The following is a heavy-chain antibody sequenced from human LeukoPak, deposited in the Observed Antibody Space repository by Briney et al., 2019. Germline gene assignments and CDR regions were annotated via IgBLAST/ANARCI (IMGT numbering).Heavy chain of an antibody. CDR2: IYYSGST. CDR3: ARDASPVVTPMYYYYGMDV. D-gene: IGHD4-23*01. CDR1: GGSISSGDYY. Sequence: PSETLSLTCTVSGGSISSGDYYWSWIRQPPGKGLEWIGYIYYSGSTYYNPTLKSRVTISVDTSKNQFSLKLSSVTAADTAVYYCARDASPVVTPMYYYYGMDVWGQGTTVTVSS. J-gene: IGHJ6*02. V-gene: IGHV4-30-4*01.